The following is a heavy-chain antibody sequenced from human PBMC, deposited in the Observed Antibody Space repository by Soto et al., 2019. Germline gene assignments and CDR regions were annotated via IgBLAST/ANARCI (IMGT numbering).Heavy chain of an antibody. Sequence: EVQLVESGGGLIQPGGSLRLSCAASGFTVSSNYMSWVRQAPGKGVEWVAVIYSGGSTYYADSVKGRFTISRDNSKNTLYLQMNSLRAEDTAVYYCARNYASTAGGAFDIWGQGTMVTVSS. CDR1: GFTVSSNY. J-gene: IGHJ3*02. D-gene: IGHD3-22*01. CDR2: IYSGGST. V-gene: IGHV3-53*01. CDR3: ARNYASTAGGAFDI.